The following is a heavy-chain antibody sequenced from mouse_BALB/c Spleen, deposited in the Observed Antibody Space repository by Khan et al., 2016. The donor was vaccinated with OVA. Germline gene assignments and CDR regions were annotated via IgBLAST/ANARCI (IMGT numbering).Heavy chain of an antibody. Sequence: LVESGPEQKKPGETVKISCKASGYTFTNHGMNWVKQAPGKGLKWMGWINTYTGEPTYADDFKGRFAFSLETSASTAYLQISNLKNEDTATXFCARVGCNGTMDYWGQGTSVTVSS. V-gene: IGHV9-3-1*01. J-gene: IGHJ4*01. CDR3: ARVGCNGTMDY. CDR2: INTYTGEP. CDR1: GYTFTNHG.